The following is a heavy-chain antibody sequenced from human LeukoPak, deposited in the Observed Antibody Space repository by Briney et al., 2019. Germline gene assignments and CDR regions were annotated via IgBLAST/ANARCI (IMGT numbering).Heavy chain of an antibody. CDR2: ISYNGRNK. CDR3: AREAEALDY. D-gene: IGHD6-25*01. CDR1: GFTFSSYA. J-gene: IGHJ4*02. V-gene: IGHV3-30*04. Sequence: PGRSLRLSCAASGFTFSSYAMHWVRQAPGKGLEWVALISYNGRNKYYADSVKGRFTISRDNSKNTLYLQMNSLRGEDTAVYYCAREAEALDYWGQGTLVTVSS.